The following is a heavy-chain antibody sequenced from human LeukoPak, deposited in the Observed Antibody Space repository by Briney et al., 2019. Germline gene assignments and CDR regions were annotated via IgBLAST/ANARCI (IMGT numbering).Heavy chain of an antibody. J-gene: IGHJ4*02. CDR1: GGSISSYY. D-gene: IGHD3-3*01. CDR3: ASLSGDYDFWSGVEDY. Sequence: SETLSLTCTVSGGSISSYYWSWIRQPPGKGLEWIGYIYYSGSTNYNPSLKSRVTISVDTSKNQFSLKLSSVTAADTAVYYCASLSGDYDFWSGVEDYWGQGTLVTVSS. V-gene: IGHV4-59*01. CDR2: IYYSGST.